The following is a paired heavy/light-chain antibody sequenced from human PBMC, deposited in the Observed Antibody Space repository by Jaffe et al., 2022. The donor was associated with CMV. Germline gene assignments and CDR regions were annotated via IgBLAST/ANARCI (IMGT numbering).Heavy chain of an antibody. V-gene: IGHV3-53*01. J-gene: IGHJ6*02. CDR2: IYSGGDT. CDR1: GFTVSSNY. CDR3: AREARSPFYSYGMDV. D-gene: IGHD2-21*01. Sequence: EVQLVESGGGLIQPGGSLRLSCAASGFTVSSNYMSWVRQAPGKGLEWVSVIYSGGDTYYADSVKGRFTISRDNSKNTVFLQMSSLRAEDTAVYYCAREARSPFYSYGMDVWGQGTTVTVSS.
Light chain of an antibody. CDR1: QGIRDD. CDR2: AAS. CDR3: LQHNSYPRT. Sequence: DIQMTQSPSSLSAFVGDRVTITCRASQGIRDDLAWYQQKPGKAPKRLIYAASSLQSGVPSRFSGSGSGTEFTLTISSLQPEDFATYYCLQHNSYPRTFGQGTKVEIK. V-gene: IGKV1-17*01. J-gene: IGKJ1*01.